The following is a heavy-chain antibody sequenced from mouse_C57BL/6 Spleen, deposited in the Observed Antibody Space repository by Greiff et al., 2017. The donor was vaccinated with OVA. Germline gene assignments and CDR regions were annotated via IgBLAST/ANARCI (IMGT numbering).Heavy chain of an antibody. V-gene: IGHV5-4*01. J-gene: IGHJ1*03. D-gene: IGHD1-1*01. CDR1: GFTFSSYA. Sequence: EVHLVESGGGLVKPGGSLKLSCAASGFTFSSYAMSWVRQTPEKRLEWVATISDGGSYTYYPDNVKGRFTISRDNAKNNLYLQMSHLKSEDTAMYYCARGEDYYYGSSWYFDVWGTGTTVTVSS. CDR2: ISDGGSYT. CDR3: ARGEDYYYGSSWYFDV.